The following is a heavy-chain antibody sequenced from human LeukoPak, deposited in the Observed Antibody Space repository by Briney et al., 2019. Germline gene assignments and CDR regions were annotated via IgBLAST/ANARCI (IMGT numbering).Heavy chain of an antibody. CDR2: INHSGTT. J-gene: IGHJ6*02. CDR3: ARGNYDILTGYYRAPRGYYGMDV. D-gene: IGHD3-9*01. V-gene: IGHV4-34*01. Sequence: PSETLSLTCAVHGGSFSGYYWTWIRQPPGKGLEWIGEINHSGTTNYNPSLKSRVSISVDASKSQFSLKLTSVTAADTAVYYCARGNYDILTGYYRAPRGYYGMDVWGQGTTVTVSS. CDR1: GGSFSGYY.